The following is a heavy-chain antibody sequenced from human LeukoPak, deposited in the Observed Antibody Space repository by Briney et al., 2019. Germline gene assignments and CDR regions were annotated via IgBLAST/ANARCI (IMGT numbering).Heavy chain of an antibody. Sequence: GGSLRLSCAASGSTVSSNYMSWVRQAPGKGLEWVSVIYSGGSTYYADSVKGRFTISRDNSKNTLYLQMNSLRAEDTAVYYCRAYCSGGSCYSPFDYYGMDVWGQGTTVTVSS. D-gene: IGHD2-15*01. J-gene: IGHJ6*02. V-gene: IGHV3-53*01. CDR3: RAYCSGGSCYSPFDYYGMDV. CDR1: GSTVSSNY. CDR2: IYSGGST.